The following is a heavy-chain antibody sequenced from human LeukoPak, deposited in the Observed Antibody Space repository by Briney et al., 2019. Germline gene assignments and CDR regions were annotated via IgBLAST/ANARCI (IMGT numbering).Heavy chain of an antibody. CDR3: AELGITMIGGV. J-gene: IGHJ6*04. CDR1: GFTFSSYW. V-gene: IGHV3-48*04. D-gene: IGHD3-10*02. CDR2: ISSSGSTI. Sequence: GGSLRLSCAASGFTFSSYWMSWVRQAPGKGLEWVSYISSSGSTIYYADSVKGRFTISRGNAKNSLYLQMNSLRAEDTAVYYCAELGITMIGGVWGKGTTVTISS.